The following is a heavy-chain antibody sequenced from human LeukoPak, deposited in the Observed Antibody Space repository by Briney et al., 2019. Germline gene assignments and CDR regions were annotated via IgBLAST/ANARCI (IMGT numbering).Heavy chain of an antibody. CDR3: ARGAGDWNAFAF. CDR1: GFTVSRNY. Sequence: GGSLRLSCAASGFTVSRNYMSWVRQAPGKGLEWVSVIYSGGSTYHADSVKGRFTISRDNSKNTVYLQMNSLRAEDTAVFYCARGAGDWNAFAFWGQGTMVTVSS. CDR2: IYSGGST. D-gene: IGHD2-21*02. J-gene: IGHJ3*01. V-gene: IGHV3-66*01.